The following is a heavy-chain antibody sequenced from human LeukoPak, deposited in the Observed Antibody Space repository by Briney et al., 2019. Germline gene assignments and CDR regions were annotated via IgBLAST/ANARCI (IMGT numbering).Heavy chain of an antibody. CDR1: GFTFSSYA. CDR2: ISFDGNHK. D-gene: IGHD6-13*01. J-gene: IGHJ4*02. V-gene: IGHV3-30-3*01. Sequence: GGSLRLSCAASGFTFSSYAMHWVRQAPGKGLEWVAVISFDGNHKYYADSVKGLFTISRDNSKNTLYLQMNSLRAEDTAIYYCAKEGLYSSSWSEYWGQGTLVTVSS. CDR3: AKEGLYSSSWSEY.